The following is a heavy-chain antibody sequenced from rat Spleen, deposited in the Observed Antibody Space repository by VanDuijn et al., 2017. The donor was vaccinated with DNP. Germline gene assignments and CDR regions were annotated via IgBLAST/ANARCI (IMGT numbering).Heavy chain of an antibody. CDR3: VTHPNNWGAFDY. V-gene: IGHV5-25*01. Sequence: EVQLVESGGGLVQPGRSLKLSCAASGFTFSNYDMAWVRQAPTKGLEWVASISTSGGSTYYRDSVKGRFTISRDNAKSTLYLQMDSLRSEDTATYYCVTHPNNWGAFDYWGQGVMVTVSS. D-gene: IGHD1-10*01. CDR1: GFTFSNYD. CDR2: ISTSGGST. J-gene: IGHJ2*01.